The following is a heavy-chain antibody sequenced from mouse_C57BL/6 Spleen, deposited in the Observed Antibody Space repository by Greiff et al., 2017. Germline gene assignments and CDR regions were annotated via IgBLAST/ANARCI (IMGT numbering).Heavy chain of an antibody. V-gene: IGHV1-74*01. CDR2: IHPSDSDT. Sequence: QVQLKQPGAELVKPGASVKVSCKASGYTFTSYWMHWVKQRPGQGLEWIGRIHPSDSDTNYNQKFKGKATLTVDKSSRTAYMRHSSLTSEDSAVYYCANLFYYDYDEFAYWGQGTLVTVSA. J-gene: IGHJ3*01. CDR3: ANLFYYDYDEFAY. CDR1: GYTFTSYW. D-gene: IGHD2-4*01.